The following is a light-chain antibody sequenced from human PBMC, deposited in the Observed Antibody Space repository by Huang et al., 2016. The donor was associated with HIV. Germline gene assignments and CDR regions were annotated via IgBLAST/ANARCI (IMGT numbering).Light chain of an antibody. CDR3: QHYNKWPPA. J-gene: IGKJ2*01. Sequence: EVVLTQSPATLSVSPGERATLSFGASQSIDTNLAGYHQKPGQSPRRLIFGASTRATGIPARFGGSGSGTEFTLTISSLQSEDFAIYYCQHYNKWPPAFGQGTKLEIK. CDR1: QSIDTN. V-gene: IGKV3-15*01. CDR2: GAS.